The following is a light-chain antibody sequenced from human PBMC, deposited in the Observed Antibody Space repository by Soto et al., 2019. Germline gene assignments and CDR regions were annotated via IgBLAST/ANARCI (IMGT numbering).Light chain of an antibody. CDR3: HSYASSSTYV. Sequence: QSVLTQPASVSGSPGQSITISCTGISSDVGGFNYVSWYQQHPGKAPNLMIYDVTNRPSGVSYRFSGSKSGNTASLTISGLQAEDEADYYCHSYASSSTYVFGTG. V-gene: IGLV2-14*03. J-gene: IGLJ1*01. CDR2: DVT. CDR1: SSDVGGFNY.